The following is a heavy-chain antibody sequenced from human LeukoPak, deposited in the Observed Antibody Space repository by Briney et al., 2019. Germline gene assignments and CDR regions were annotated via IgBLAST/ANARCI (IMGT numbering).Heavy chain of an antibody. CDR3: ARGYCSSTSCYGCGNWFDP. V-gene: IGHV4-59*01. CDR2: IYYSGST. D-gene: IGHD2-2*01. CDR1: GGSISSYY. J-gene: IGHJ5*02. Sequence: PSETLSLTCTVSGGSISSYYWSWIRQPPGKGLEWIGYIYYSGSTNYNPSLKSRVTISVDTSKNQFSLNLNSVTAADTAVYYCARGYCSSTSCYGCGNWFDPWGQGTLVTVSS.